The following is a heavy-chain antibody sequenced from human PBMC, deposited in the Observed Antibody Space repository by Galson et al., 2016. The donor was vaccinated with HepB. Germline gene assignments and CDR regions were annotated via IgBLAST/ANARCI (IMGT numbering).Heavy chain of an antibody. Sequence: SLRLSCAASGFSFSTHSMDWVRQAPGKGLEWVSAISGSGGSTYYADSVKGRLTISRDNSKNTLYLQMNSLRAEDTVVYYCAKGGEWLLYFDYWGQGTLVTVSS. J-gene: IGHJ4*02. CDR3: AKGGEWLLYFDY. CDR1: GFSFSTHS. CDR2: ISGSGGST. D-gene: IGHD3-3*01. V-gene: IGHV3-23*01.